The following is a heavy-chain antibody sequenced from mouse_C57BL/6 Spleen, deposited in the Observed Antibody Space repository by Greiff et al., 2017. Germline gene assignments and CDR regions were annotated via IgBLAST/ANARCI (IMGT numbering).Heavy chain of an antibody. CDR2: IDPETGGT. Sequence: QVQLQQSGAELVRPGASVTLSCKASGYTFTDYEMHWVKQTPVPGLEWIGAIDPETGGTAYNQKFKGKAILTADKSSSAAYMELRSLTSEDSAVYYCTRCYYGSSLDYWGQGTTLTVSS. D-gene: IGHD1-1*01. CDR1: GYTFTDYE. CDR3: TRCYYGSSLDY. J-gene: IGHJ2*01. V-gene: IGHV1-15*01.